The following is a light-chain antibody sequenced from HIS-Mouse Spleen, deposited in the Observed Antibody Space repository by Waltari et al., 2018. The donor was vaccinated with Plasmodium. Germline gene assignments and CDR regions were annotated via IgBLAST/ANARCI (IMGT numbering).Light chain of an antibody. CDR1: SSDVGGYNY. J-gene: IGLJ1*01. Sequence: QSALTQPSSVSGSPGQSVTISCTGTSSDVGGYNYVTWYQQHPGNTPKLMIYDVSKRPSGVPDRFSGSKSGNTASLTISGLQAEDEADYYCCSYAGSYTYVFGTGTKVTVL. V-gene: IGLV2-11*01. CDR2: DVS. CDR3: CSYAGSYTYV.